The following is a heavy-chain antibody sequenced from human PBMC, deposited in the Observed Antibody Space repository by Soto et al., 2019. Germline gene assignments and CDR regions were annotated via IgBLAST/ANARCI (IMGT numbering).Heavy chain of an antibody. CDR3: ARLTIWSGYYGYYGMDV. CDR2: IIPIFGTA. V-gene: IGHV1-69*12. CDR1: GGTFSSYA. D-gene: IGHD3-3*01. Sequence: QVQLVQSGAEVKKPGSSVKVSCKASGGTFSSYAISWVRQAPGQGLEWMGGIIPIFGTANYAQKFQGRVTITADESTSKAYMELSSLRSEDTAVYYCARLTIWSGYYGYYGMDVWGQGTTVTVSS. J-gene: IGHJ6*02.